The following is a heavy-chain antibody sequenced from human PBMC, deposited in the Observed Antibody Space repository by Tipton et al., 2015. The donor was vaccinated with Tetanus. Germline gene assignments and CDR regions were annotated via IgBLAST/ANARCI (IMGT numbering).Heavy chain of an antibody. CDR2: IYPGDSDT. D-gene: IGHD2-8*01. J-gene: IGHJ4*02. Sequence: VQLVQSGGEVKKPGESLKISCKGSGYIFNNYWIGWVRQKPGKGLEWMGIIYPGDSDTRYSPSFQGQVTIPVDKSINTAYLQWSSLKAWDTSMFYCARAHCTDGVCNFDFWGQGALVTVAS. CDR1: GYIFNNYW. CDR3: ARAHCTDGVCNFDF. V-gene: IGHV5-51*01.